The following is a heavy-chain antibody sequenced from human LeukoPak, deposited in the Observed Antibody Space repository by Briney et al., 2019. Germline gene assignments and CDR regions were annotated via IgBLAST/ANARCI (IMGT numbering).Heavy chain of an antibody. D-gene: IGHD2-2*01. Sequence: GGSLRLSCAASGFTFSSYGMHWVRQAPGKGLEWVAVICYDGSNKYYADSVKGRFTISRDNSKNTLYLQMNSLRAEDTAVYYCARGPLGYCSSTSCHFYFDYWGQGTLVTVSS. V-gene: IGHV3-33*01. J-gene: IGHJ4*02. CDR1: GFTFSSYG. CDR2: ICYDGSNK. CDR3: ARGPLGYCSSTSCHFYFDY.